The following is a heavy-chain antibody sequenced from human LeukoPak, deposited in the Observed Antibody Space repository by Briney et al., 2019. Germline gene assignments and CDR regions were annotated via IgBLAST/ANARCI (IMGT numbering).Heavy chain of an antibody. CDR2: IIPIFGTA. J-gene: IGHJ4*02. CDR3: AREDRYCSGGSCYGFDY. V-gene: IGHV1-69*13. CDR1: GGTFSRYA. Sequence: GASVKVSCKTSGGTFSRYAISWVRQAPGQGLEWMGGIIPIFGTANYAQKFQGRVTITADESTSTAYMELSSLRSEDTAVYYCAREDRYCSGGSCYGFDYWGQGTLVTVSS. D-gene: IGHD2-15*01.